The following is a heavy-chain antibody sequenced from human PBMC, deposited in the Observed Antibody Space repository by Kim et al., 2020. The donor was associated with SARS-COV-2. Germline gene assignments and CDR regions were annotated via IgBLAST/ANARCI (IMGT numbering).Heavy chain of an antibody. D-gene: IGHD3-3*01. V-gene: IGHV4-31*02. Sequence: LKSRGTISVDTSKNQFALKLSSGTAADTAVYYCARGRITIFGVVTEFDYWGQGTLVTVSS. CDR3: ARGRITIFGVVTEFDY. J-gene: IGHJ4*02.